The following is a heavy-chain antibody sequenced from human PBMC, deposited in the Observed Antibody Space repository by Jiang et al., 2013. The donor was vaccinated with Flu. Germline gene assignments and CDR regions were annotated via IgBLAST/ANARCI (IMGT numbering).Heavy chain of an antibody. CDR1: GGSMSSYY. J-gene: IGHJ4*02. D-gene: IGHD5-24*01. Sequence: GPGLVKPSEILSLTCTVSGGSMSSYYWSWIRQPPGKRLEWIGYIYYSGSTNHNPSLKGRVTISVDTSKNQFSLKLNSVTAADTAVYYCARHTRLGYNWIDNWGQGTLVTVSS. CDR2: IYYSGST. CDR3: ARHTRLGYNWIDN. V-gene: IGHV4-59*08.